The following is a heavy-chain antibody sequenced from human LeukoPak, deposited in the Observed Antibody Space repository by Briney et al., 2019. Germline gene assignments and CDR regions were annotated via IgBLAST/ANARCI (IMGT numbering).Heavy chain of an antibody. CDR1: GGSISSSSYY. Sequence: KTSETLSLTCIVSGGSISSSSYYWGWIRQPPGKGLEWIGIIYYSGSTYYNPSLKSRVTISVDTSKNQFSLKLNSVTAADTAVYYCARHVRYQLLIDYWGQGTLVTVSS. V-gene: IGHV4-39*01. CDR3: ARHVRYQLLIDY. CDR2: IYYSGST. J-gene: IGHJ4*02. D-gene: IGHD2-2*01.